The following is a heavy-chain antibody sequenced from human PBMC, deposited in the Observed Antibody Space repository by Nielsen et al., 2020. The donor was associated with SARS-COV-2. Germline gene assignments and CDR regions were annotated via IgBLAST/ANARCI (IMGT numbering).Heavy chain of an antibody. CDR3: ARAGSHDY. CDR1: GFTFSSYG. J-gene: IGHJ4*02. D-gene: IGHD3-10*01. V-gene: IGHV3-33*05. Sequence: GGSLRLSCAASGFTFSSYGMHWVRQAPGKGLEWVAVISYDGSNKYYADSVKGRFTISRDNAKNSLYLQMNSLRAEDTAVYYCARAGSHDYWGQGTLVTVSS. CDR2: ISYDGSNK.